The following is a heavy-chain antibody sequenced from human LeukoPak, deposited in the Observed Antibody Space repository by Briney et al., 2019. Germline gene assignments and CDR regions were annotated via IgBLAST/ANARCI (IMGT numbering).Heavy chain of an antibody. D-gene: IGHD5-18*01. V-gene: IGHV4-34*01. CDR2: INHSGST. CDR1: GGSFSGYY. Sequence: PSETLSLTCAVYGGSFSGYYWSWIRQPPGKGLELIGEINHSGSTNYNPSLKSRVTISVDTSKNQFSLKLSSVTAADTAVYYCARSYSYGGMWFDPWGQGTLVTVSS. CDR3: ARSYSYGGMWFDP. J-gene: IGHJ5*02.